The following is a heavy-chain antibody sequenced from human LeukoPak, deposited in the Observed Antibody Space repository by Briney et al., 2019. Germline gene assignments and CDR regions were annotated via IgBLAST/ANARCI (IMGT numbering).Heavy chain of an antibody. V-gene: IGHV1-69*13. Sequence: SVKVSCKASGGTFSNYAISWVRQAPGQGLEWMGGIIPIFGTANYAQKFQGRVTITADESTTTAYMELTSLRSEDTAVYYCARDGGSGSYLGDYWGQGTLVTVSS. J-gene: IGHJ4*02. CDR2: IIPIFGTA. D-gene: IGHD3-10*01. CDR1: GGTFSNYA. CDR3: ARDGGSGSYLGDY.